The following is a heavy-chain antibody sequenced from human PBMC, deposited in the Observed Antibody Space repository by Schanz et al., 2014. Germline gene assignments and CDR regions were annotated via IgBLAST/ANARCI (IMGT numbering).Heavy chain of an antibody. D-gene: IGHD2-2*01. CDR2: IYTSGST. J-gene: IGHJ4*02. CDR3: ARHGRGLAKYQLLYFDY. CDR1: GGSISSYY. Sequence: QVQLQESGPGLVKPSETLSLTYSVSGGSISSYYWSWIRQPAGKGLEWIGRIYTSGSTNYNPSLKSRVTMSVDTSKNQCSLKLSSVTDADTAVYYCARHGRGLAKYQLLYFDYWGQGTLVTVSS. V-gene: IGHV4-4*07.